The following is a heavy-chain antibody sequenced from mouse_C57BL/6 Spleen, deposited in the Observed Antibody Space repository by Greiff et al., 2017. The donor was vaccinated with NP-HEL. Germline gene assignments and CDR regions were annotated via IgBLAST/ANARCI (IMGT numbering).Heavy chain of an antibody. CDR1: GYTFTSYW. Sequence: QVQLQQPGAELVMPGASVKLSCKASGYTFTSYWMHWVKQRPGQGLEWIGEIDPSDSYTNYNQKFKGKSTLTVDKSSSPAYMQLSSLTSEDSAVYYCARYDGSSYTFDYWGQGTTLTVSS. CDR2: IDPSDSYT. V-gene: IGHV1-69*01. D-gene: IGHD1-1*01. CDR3: ARYDGSSYTFDY. J-gene: IGHJ2*01.